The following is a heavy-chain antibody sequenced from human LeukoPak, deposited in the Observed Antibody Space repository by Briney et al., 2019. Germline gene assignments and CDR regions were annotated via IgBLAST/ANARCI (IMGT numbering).Heavy chain of an antibody. Sequence: GGSLRLSCAASGFTFSSYAMHWVRQAPGKGLEWVAVISYDGSNKYYADSVKGRFTISRDNSKNTLYLQMTSLRAEDTAVYYCAKDEVAPLDDWGQGTLVTVSS. J-gene: IGHJ4*02. CDR2: ISYDGSNK. CDR1: GFTFSSYA. D-gene: IGHD2-15*01. V-gene: IGHV3-30*04. CDR3: AKDEVAPLDD.